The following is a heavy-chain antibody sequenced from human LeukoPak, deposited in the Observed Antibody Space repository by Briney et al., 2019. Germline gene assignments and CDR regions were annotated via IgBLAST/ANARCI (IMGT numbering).Heavy chain of an antibody. Sequence: GGSLRLSFAASGFTFSSYSLNGVGQPPGKGREWVSSISSSSSYISYADSLKGRFTISRDNAKNSLYLQMNSLRAEDTAVYYCARAYYDSSGYYQDWGQGTLVTVSS. J-gene: IGHJ4*02. V-gene: IGHV3-21*01. CDR1: GFTFSSYS. CDR2: ISSSSSYI. D-gene: IGHD3-22*01. CDR3: ARAYYDSSGYYQD.